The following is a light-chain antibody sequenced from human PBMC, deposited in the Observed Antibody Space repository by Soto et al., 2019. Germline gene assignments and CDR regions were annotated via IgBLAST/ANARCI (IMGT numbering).Light chain of an antibody. CDR3: SSYTSSSTHNYV. V-gene: IGLV2-14*01. Sequence: QSVLTQPASVSGSPGQSITISCTGTSSDGGGYNYVSWYQQHPGKAPKLMIYEVSNRPSGVSNRFSGSKSGNTASLTISGLQAEDEADYYCSSYTSSSTHNYVFGTGTKVTV. J-gene: IGLJ1*01. CDR2: EVS. CDR1: SSDGGGYNY.